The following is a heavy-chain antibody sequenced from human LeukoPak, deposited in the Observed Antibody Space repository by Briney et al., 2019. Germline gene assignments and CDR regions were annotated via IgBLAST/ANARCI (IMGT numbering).Heavy chain of an antibody. CDR3: AKDRGYCTSTSCRGVDY. J-gene: IGHJ4*02. D-gene: IGHD2-2*01. V-gene: IGHV3-30*18. CDR1: GFTFSNYG. Sequence: GGSLRLSCAASGFTFSNYGMHWVRQAPGKGLEWVAVISYDGSNNYYADSVKGRFTISRDNSKNTLYLQMNSLRAEDTAVYYCAKDRGYCTSTSCRGVDYWGQGTLVTVSS. CDR2: ISYDGSNN.